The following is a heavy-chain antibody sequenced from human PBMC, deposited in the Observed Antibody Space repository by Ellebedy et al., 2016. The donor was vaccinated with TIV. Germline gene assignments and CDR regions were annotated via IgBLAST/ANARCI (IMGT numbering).Heavy chain of an antibody. V-gene: IGHV3-30*04. Sequence: PGGSLRLSCAASGFTFSTYAMHWVRQAPGKGLEWVAVISFDGGNKYYADSVKGRFTISRDNSKNTLYLQMNSLTTEDTAVYYCARVPRPTVGVPIDYWGQGTLVTVSS. CDR3: ARVPRPTVGVPIDY. CDR1: GFTFSTYA. D-gene: IGHD4-23*01. J-gene: IGHJ4*02. CDR2: ISFDGGNK.